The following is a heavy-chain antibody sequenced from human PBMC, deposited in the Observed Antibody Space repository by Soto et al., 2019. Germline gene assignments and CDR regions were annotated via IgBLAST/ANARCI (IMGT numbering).Heavy chain of an antibody. V-gene: IGHV1-69*02. D-gene: IGHD6-19*01. CDR2: IIPILGIA. Sequence: QVQLVQSGAEVKKPGSSVKVSCKASGGTFSSYTISWVRQAPGQGLEWIGRIIPILGIANYAQKFQGRVTITADKSTSTAYMELSSLRSEDTAVYYCASLALADVAFDSWGQGTMVTVSS. J-gene: IGHJ3*02. CDR1: GGTFSSYT. CDR3: ASLALADVAFDS.